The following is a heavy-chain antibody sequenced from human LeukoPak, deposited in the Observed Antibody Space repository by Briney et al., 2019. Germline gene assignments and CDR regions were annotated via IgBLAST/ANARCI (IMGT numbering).Heavy chain of an antibody. CDR3: ARGRGIRGSAFDI. CDR1: GGSFSGYY. V-gene: IGHV4-34*01. Sequence: SETLSLTCAIYGGSFSGYYWSWIRQPPGKGLGWIGEINHSGSTNYNPSLKSRVTISVDTSKNQFSLKLSSVTAADTAVYYCARGRGIRGSAFDIWGQGTMVTVSS. CDR2: INHSGST. D-gene: IGHD3-10*01. J-gene: IGHJ3*02.